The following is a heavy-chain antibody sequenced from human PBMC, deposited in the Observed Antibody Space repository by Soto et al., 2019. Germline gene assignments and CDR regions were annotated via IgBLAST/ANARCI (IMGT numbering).Heavy chain of an antibody. CDR2: IYHSGST. Sequence: PSETLSLTCAVSGVSISSGGYSWILIRQPPGKGLEWIGYIYHSGSTYYNPSLKSRVTISVDRSKNQFSLKLSSVTAADTAVYYCARGYNWNLGNWFDPWGQGTLVTVSS. V-gene: IGHV4-30-2*01. D-gene: IGHD1-20*01. CDR3: ARGYNWNLGNWFDP. CDR1: GVSISSGGYS. J-gene: IGHJ5*02.